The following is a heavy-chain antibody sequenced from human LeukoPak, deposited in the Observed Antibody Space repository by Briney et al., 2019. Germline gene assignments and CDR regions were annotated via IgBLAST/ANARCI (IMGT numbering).Heavy chain of an antibody. Sequence: GGSLRLSCAASGFTFSSYGMHWVRQAPGKGLEWVAVISYDGSNKYYADSVKGRFTISRDNSKNTLYLQMNSLRAEDTAVYYCAKDKSDYGGSSGYYGMDVWGQGTTVTVSS. J-gene: IGHJ6*02. D-gene: IGHD4-23*01. CDR2: ISYDGSNK. V-gene: IGHV3-30*18. CDR1: GFTFSSYG. CDR3: AKDKSDYGGSSGYYGMDV.